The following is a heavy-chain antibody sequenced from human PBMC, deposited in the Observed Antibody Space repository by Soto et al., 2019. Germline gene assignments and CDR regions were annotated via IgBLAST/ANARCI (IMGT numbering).Heavy chain of an antibody. CDR3: AKDRDSRGMDA. Sequence: GGSLRLSCVVSDLNLKSYGMSWVRQAPGKGLEWVSVISGGGGRTDYADSVKGRFTISRDISKNTVFLQMNSLRAEDTAVYYCAKDRDSRGMDAWGKGTMVNVSS. V-gene: IGHV3-23*01. D-gene: IGHD2-21*01. J-gene: IGHJ6*03. CDR1: DLNLKSYG. CDR2: ISGGGGRT.